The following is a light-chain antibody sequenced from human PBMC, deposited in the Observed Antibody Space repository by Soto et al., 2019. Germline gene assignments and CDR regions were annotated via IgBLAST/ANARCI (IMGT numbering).Light chain of an antibody. V-gene: IGKV1-5*01. Sequence: IQMTQSPSTLSASVGDRVTITCQASQTISTLFAWYQHKPGKAPNLLIYDASSLESGVPSRFSGSGSGTEFTLTSSSLQPDESATYYCQHYSSLVTFGQGTKLEI. CDR2: DAS. CDR1: QTISTL. CDR3: QHYSSLVT. J-gene: IGKJ2*01.